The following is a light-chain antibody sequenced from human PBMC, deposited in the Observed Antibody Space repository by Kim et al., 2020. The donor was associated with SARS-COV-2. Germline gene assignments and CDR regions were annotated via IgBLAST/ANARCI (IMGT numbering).Light chain of an antibody. J-gene: IGLJ2*01. CDR1: SGSIASNY. V-gene: IGLV6-57*03. Sequence: GMTVTISCTRSSGSIASNYVQGYQRRPGSAPTTIIYGDNQRHSGVPDRFSGSIDSSSNSASLTISGLKTEDEADYHCQSYDKDTVVFGGGTQLTVL. CDR3: QSYDKDTVV. CDR2: GDN.